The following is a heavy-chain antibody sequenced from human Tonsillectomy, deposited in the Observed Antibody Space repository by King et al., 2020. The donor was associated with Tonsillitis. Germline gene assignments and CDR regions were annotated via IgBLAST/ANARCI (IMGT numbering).Heavy chain of an antibody. CDR3: AKQMVGLSVVVAAAIES. D-gene: IGHD2-2*01. V-gene: IGHV3-9*01. Sequence: VQLVESGGGLVQPGKSLRLSCAASGFTFDDYAMHWVRQAPGKGLEWVSGISWNSVYIAYADSVKGRFTLSRDNAKNSLYLQMNSLRPEDTAFYYCAKQMVGLSVVVAAAIESWGQGTLVTVSS. CDR2: ISWNSVYI. J-gene: IGHJ4*02. CDR1: GFTFDDYA.